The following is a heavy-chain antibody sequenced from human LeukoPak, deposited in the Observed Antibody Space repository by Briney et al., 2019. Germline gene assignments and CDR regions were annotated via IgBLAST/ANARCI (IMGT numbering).Heavy chain of an antibody. D-gene: IGHD1-26*01. CDR3: AGAGYSGNYYYYFDF. CDR1: GYTFTAYY. V-gene: IGHV1-2*02. Sequence: PVASVKVSCKASGYTFTAYYMHWVRQAPGQGLEWMGWINPNSGGTNYAQKFQGRVTMTRDTSTSTVYMQLSRLRSDDTAVYYCAGAGYSGNYYYYFDFWGQGTLVTVSS. J-gene: IGHJ4*02. CDR2: INPNSGGT.